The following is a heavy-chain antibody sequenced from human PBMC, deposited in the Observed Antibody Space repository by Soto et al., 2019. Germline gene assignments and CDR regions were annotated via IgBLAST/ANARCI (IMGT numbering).Heavy chain of an antibody. CDR3: ARGVVVAATEDYYYYGMDV. V-gene: IGHV4-34*01. Sequence: PSETLCLTCAVYGGSFSGYYWSWIRQPPGKGLEWIGEINHSGSTNYNPSLKSRVTISVDTSKNQFSLKLSSVTAAETAVYYCARGVVVAATEDYYYYGMDVWGQGTTVTVSS. J-gene: IGHJ6*02. CDR2: INHSGST. CDR1: GGSFSGYY. D-gene: IGHD2-15*01.